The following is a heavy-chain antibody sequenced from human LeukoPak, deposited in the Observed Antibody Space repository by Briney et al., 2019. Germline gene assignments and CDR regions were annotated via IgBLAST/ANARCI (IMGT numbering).Heavy chain of an antibody. J-gene: IGHJ4*02. D-gene: IGHD2-2*01. V-gene: IGHV3-7*01. CDR3: ARPRGCGSARCNNFDY. CDR2: MEEHGSEI. CDR1: GFDFSGFS. Sequence: GGSLRLSCVVSGFDFSGFSMSWVRQAPGKGLEWVAIMEEHGSEIFYVDSVKGRFIISRDNARNSLYLQMNNLRAEGTAVYYCARPRGCGSARCNNFDYWGQGTLVTVSS.